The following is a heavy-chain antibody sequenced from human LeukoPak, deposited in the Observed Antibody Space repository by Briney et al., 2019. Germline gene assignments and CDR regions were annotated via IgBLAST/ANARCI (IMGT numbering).Heavy chain of an antibody. CDR2: IYYSGST. Sequence: PSETLSLTCIVSGGSISSYYWNWIRQPPGKELEWIGYIYYSGSTNYNPSLKSRVTISVDTSKNQSSLKLSSVTAADTAVYYCARDRSAAFDIWGQGTMVTVSS. CDR3: ARDRSAAFDI. V-gene: IGHV4-59*01. J-gene: IGHJ3*02. CDR1: GGSISSYY.